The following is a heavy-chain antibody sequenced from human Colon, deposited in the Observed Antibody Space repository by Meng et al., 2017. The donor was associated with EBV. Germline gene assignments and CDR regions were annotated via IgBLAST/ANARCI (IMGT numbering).Heavy chain of an antibody. V-gene: IGHV4-4*02. CDR2: IDDSGST. CDR1: GVTISSNIR. J-gene: IGHJ4*02. CDR3: ARGKQDAWELLAY. D-gene: IGHD1-26*01. Sequence: VSLRARGPVLVQPSGTLSLICGVSGVTISSNIRWTWVRQPPGKVLEWIGDIDDSGSTNYNPSLNSRISISLDKSKNHFSLKVNSVTAADTAVYYCARGKQDAWELLAYWGQGALVTVSS.